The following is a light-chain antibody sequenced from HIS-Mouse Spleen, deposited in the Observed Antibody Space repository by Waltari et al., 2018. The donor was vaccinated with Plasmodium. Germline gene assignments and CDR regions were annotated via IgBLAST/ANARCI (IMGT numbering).Light chain of an antibody. CDR3: CSYAGSSTYYV. CDR2: EGS. Sequence: QSALTQPASVSGSPGQSITISCTGTSSDVGSYNPVSWYQQHPGKAPKLMIYEGSKRPSGVATRFSGTKSGNTASLTSSGLQAEDEADYYCCSYAGSSTYYVFGTGTKVTVL. CDR1: SSDVGSYNP. J-gene: IGLJ1*01. V-gene: IGLV2-23*01.